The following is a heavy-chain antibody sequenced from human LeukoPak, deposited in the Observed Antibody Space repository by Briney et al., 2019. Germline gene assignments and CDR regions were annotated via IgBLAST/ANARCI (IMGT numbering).Heavy chain of an antibody. Sequence: GGSLRLSCAASGFTVSSNYMSWVRQAPGKGLEWVSVIYSGGSTYYADSVKGRFTISRDNSKNTLYLQMNSLRAEDTAVYYCARALRRWGTNGVPAAGYWGQGTLVTVSS. CDR2: IYSGGST. CDR1: GFTVSSNY. V-gene: IGHV3-66*01. D-gene: IGHD2-8*01. J-gene: IGHJ4*02. CDR3: ARALRRWGTNGVPAAGY.